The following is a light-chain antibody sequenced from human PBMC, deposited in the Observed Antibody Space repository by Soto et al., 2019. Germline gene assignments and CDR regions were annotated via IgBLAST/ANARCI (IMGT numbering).Light chain of an antibody. CDR3: QQRTNWPPWT. CDR2: DAS. CDR1: QSVDYS. J-gene: IGKJ1*01. V-gene: IGKV3-11*01. Sequence: IVLTQSPATLSLSPGERATLSCRASQSVDYSLAWYQQKPGQAPRLLIYDASNRATGIPARFSGSGSGTDFTLTISSLVPEDFAVYYCQQRTNWPPWTFGQGTKVEIK.